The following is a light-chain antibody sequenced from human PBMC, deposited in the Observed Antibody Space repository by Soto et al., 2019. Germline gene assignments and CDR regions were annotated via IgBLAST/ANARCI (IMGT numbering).Light chain of an antibody. CDR3: QQYNDWPLT. J-gene: IGKJ4*01. V-gene: IGKV3-15*01. Sequence: EIVMTQSPVTQSVSPGERATLSCRASQSVSSNLAWYQKKPGQAPRLLIDGASIRATGIPARFSGSGSGTEFTLTISSLQSEDFAVYYCQQYNDWPLTFGGGTKVEIK. CDR1: QSVSSN. CDR2: GAS.